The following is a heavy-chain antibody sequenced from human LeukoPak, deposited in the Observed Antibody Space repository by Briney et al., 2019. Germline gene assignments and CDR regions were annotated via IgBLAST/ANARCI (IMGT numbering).Heavy chain of an antibody. CDR3: ARDNCGGDCHFDY. Sequence: ASVKVSCKPSGYTFTSYYMLWVRQAPGQGLEWVGIINPSDGTTRYAQKFQGRVTMTRDMSTRTVYMELSTLSSDDTAVYYCARDNCGGDCHFDYWGQGTLVTVSS. CDR1: GYTFTSYY. CDR2: INPSDGTT. V-gene: IGHV1-46*01. D-gene: IGHD2-21*02. J-gene: IGHJ4*02.